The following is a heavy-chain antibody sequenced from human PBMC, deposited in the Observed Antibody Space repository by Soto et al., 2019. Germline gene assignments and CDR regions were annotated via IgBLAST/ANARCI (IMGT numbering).Heavy chain of an antibody. D-gene: IGHD3-16*01. CDR1: EFTFSSYW. J-gene: IGHJ3*02. CDR3: ARDWGQPLDAFDI. Sequence: EVQLVESGGGLVQPGGSLRLSCAASEFTFSSYWMHWVRQAPGKGLEWVANIKQDGSEKYYVDSVKGRFTISRDNAKNSVDLQMNILRAEDTAVYYCARDWGQPLDAFDIWGQGTKVTVAS. V-gene: IGHV3-7*03. CDR2: IKQDGSEK.